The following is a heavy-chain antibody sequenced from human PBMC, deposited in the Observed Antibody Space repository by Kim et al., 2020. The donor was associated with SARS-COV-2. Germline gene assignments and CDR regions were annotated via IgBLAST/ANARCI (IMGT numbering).Heavy chain of an antibody. D-gene: IGHD1-26*01. Sequence: YAESVKGRFTISRDNSKNTLYLQMNSLRAEDTAVYYCARGTVWETGYDYWGQGTLVTVSS. CDR3: ARGTVWETGYDY. J-gene: IGHJ4*02. V-gene: IGHV3-33*01.